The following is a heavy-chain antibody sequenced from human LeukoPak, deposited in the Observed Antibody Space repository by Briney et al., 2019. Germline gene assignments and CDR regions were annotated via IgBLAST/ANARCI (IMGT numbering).Heavy chain of an antibody. V-gene: IGHV3-30*04. CDR1: GFTFNNYA. Sequence: PGGSLRLSCAAYGFTFNNYAMHWVRQAPGKGLEWVAVISNDGSNKYYVDSVKGRFTISRDNSKNTVYLQMNSLRAEDTAVYYCARHGAFITRGFCSSSNCYVDGLQTWGQGIMVSVSS. D-gene: IGHD2-2*01. CDR2: ISNDGSNK. J-gene: IGHJ3*01. CDR3: ARHGAFITRGFCSSSNCYVDGLQT.